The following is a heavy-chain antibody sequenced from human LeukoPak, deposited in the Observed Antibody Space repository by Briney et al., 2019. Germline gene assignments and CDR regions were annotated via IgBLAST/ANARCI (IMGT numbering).Heavy chain of an antibody. V-gene: IGHV3-23*01. CDR2: ISGSGGST. Sequence: GGSLRLSCAAPGFTFSSYAMSWVRQAQGKGLEWVSAISGSGGSTYYADSVKGRFTISRDNSKNTLYLQMNSLRAEDTAVYYCAKDVGGGSGSYMFDYWGQGTLVTVSS. J-gene: IGHJ4*02. CDR3: AKDVGGGSGSYMFDY. D-gene: IGHD3-10*01. CDR1: GFTFSSYA.